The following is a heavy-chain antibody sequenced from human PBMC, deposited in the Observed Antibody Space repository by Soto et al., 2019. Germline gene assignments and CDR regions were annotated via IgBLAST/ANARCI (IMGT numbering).Heavy chain of an antibody. Sequence: SETLSLTCTVSGGSISSSSYYWGWIRQPPGKGLEWIGSIYYSGSTYYNPSLKSRVTISVDTSKNQFSLKLSSVTAADTAVYYCARHVTSKSGYSYYFDYWGQGTLVTVSS. V-gene: IGHV4-39*01. D-gene: IGHD3-3*01. J-gene: IGHJ4*02. CDR2: IYYSGST. CDR1: GGSISSSSYY. CDR3: ARHVTSKSGYSYYFDY.